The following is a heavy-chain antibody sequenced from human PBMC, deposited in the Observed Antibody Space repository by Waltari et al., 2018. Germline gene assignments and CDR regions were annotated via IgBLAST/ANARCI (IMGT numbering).Heavy chain of an antibody. Sequence: QVQLVQAGAEVKQPGASVKVSCKASGYTFTNYDINWGRQATGQGPEWMGWMNPNSGNTGFAQRYQDRLIMTTNTSITTAYMELSSLSSDDTAVYYCARAAAPGKGAHWFEPGGQGTLVVVSS. J-gene: IGHJ5*02. CDR1: GYTFTNYD. D-gene: IGHD3-16*01. V-gene: IGHV1-8*01. CDR3: ARAAAPGKGAHWFEP. CDR2: MNPNSGNT.